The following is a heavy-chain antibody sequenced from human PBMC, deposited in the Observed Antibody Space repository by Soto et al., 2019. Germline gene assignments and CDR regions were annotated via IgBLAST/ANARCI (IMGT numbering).Heavy chain of an antibody. CDR3: ARVGPGLAFDY. CDR1: GYTFTSYA. J-gene: IGHJ4*02. V-gene: IGHV1-3*01. CDR2: INAGNGNT. Sequence: QVQLVQSGAEVKKPGASVKVSCKASGYTFTSYAMHWVRQAPGQRLEWMGWINAGNGNTKYSQKFQGRVTITRDTSASTAYMELISLRSEDTAVYYCARVGPGLAFDYWGQGTLVTVSS.